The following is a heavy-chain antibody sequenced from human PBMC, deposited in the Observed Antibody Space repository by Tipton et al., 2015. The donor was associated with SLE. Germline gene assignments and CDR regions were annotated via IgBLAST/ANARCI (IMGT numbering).Heavy chain of an antibody. CDR3: AMGQWEPALAF. J-gene: IGHJ6*02. V-gene: IGHV4-34*01. Sequence: TLSLTCTVSGGYISSYYWSWIRQPPGKGLEWIGEINHSGSTNYNPSLKSRVTISVDTSRNQFSLKVRSMTAADTAVYYCAMGQWEPALAFWGQGTTVTVSS. CDR2: INHSGST. D-gene: IGHD1-26*01. CDR1: GGYISSYY.